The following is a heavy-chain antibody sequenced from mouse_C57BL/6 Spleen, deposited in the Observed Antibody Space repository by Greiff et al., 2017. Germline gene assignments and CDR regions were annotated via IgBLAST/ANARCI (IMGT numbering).Heavy chain of an antibody. Sequence: EVQLVESGGGLVKPGGSLKLSCAASGFTFSSYALSWVRQTPEKRLEWVATISDGGSYTYYPDNVKGRFTISRDNAKNNLYLQMSHLKSEDTAMYYCAREGVRRSGLAYWGQGTLVTVSA. CDR1: GFTFSSYA. D-gene: IGHD2-14*01. CDR3: AREGVRRSGLAY. J-gene: IGHJ3*01. CDR2: ISDGGSYT. V-gene: IGHV5-4*01.